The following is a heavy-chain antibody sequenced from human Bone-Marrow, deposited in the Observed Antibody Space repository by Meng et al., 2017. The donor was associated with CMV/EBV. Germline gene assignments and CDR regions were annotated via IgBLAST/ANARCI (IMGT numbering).Heavy chain of an antibody. J-gene: IGHJ4*02. CDR3: AKELLLFGGPNAYFDY. V-gene: IGHV3-30*02. Sequence: GESLKISRVAPGFRFDDYGMHWVRQTPGKGLEWVAFLRHDGTNKFYGDSVKGRFTISRDNSKNTVYLQMNSLRPEETAVYYCAKELLLFGGPNAYFDYWGQGMAVTVSS. D-gene: IGHD3-16*01. CDR1: GFRFDDYG. CDR2: LRHDGTNK.